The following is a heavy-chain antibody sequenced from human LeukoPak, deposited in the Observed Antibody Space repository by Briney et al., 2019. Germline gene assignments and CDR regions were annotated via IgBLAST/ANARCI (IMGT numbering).Heavy chain of an antibody. CDR2: IYYSGST. J-gene: IGHJ6*02. CDR3: ARGDIVVVVAANDYYYGMDV. CDR1: GGSINNYY. D-gene: IGHD2-15*01. V-gene: IGHV4-59*12. Sequence: SETLSLTCTVSGGSINNYYWSWIRQPPGKGLEWIGYIYYSGSTNYNPSLKSRVTISVDTSKNQFSLKLSSVTAADTAVYYCARGDIVVVVAANDYYYGMDVWGQGTTVTVSS.